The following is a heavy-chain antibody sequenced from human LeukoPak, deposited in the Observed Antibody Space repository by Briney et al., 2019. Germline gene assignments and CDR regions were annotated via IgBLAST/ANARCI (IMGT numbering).Heavy chain of an antibody. Sequence: GGSLRLSCAASGFTFSSYWMSWVRQAPGKGLEWVANIKQDGSEKYYVDSVKGRFTISRDNAKNSLYLQMNSLRAEDTAVYYCARASGSYYFDIDYWGQGTLVTVSS. V-gene: IGHV3-7*01. J-gene: IGHJ4*02. CDR1: GFTFSSYW. CDR3: ARASGSYYFDIDY. CDR2: IKQDGSEK. D-gene: IGHD1-26*01.